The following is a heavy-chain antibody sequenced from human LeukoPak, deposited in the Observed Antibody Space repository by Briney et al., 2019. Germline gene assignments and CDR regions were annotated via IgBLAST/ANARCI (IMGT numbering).Heavy chain of an antibody. CDR1: GFSFSSYS. J-gene: IGHJ4*02. Sequence: PGGSLRLSCAASGFSFSSYSMNWVRQAPGKGLEWVSYISSSSSTTIHYADSVKGRFTISRDSARNSLYLQMNSLRAEDTATYYCARDLKGYSSSGGVDYWGQGTLVTVSS. V-gene: IGHV3-48*01. CDR2: ISSSSSTTI. CDR3: ARDLKGYSSSGGVDY. D-gene: IGHD6-13*01.